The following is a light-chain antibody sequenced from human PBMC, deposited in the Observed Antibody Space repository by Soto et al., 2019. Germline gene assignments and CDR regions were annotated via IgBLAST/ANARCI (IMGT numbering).Light chain of an antibody. Sequence: QSALTQPASVSGSPGQSITISCTATSSDVGGFNYVSWYQQHPGKAPKRLIFDVYSRPSGISNRFSGSKSGNTASLTISGLQAEDEADYYCSSYTTSSSYVFGAGTKVTVL. CDR2: DVY. CDR3: SSYTTSSSYV. V-gene: IGLV2-14*01. CDR1: SSDVGGFNY. J-gene: IGLJ1*01.